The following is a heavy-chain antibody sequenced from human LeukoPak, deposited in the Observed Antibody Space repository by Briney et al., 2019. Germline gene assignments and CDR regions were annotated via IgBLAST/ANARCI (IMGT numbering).Heavy chain of an antibody. CDR1: GGSFSGYY. Sequence: PSETLSLTCAVYGGSFSGYYWSWIRQPPGKGLEWIGEINHSGSTNYNPSLKSRVTISVDTSKNQFSLKLSSVTAADTAVYYCARGRYCSSTSCYGMVDYWGQGTQVTVSS. CDR2: INHSGST. V-gene: IGHV4-34*01. J-gene: IGHJ4*02. CDR3: ARGRYCSSTSCYGMVDY. D-gene: IGHD2-2*01.